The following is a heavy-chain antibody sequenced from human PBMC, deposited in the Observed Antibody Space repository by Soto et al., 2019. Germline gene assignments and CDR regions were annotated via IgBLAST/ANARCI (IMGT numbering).Heavy chain of an antibody. V-gene: IGHV4-4*02. CDR2: ISHSGIT. CDR1: CGSITSANW. Sequence: SETLSLTCALSCGSITSANWWTWVRQPPGGGLEWIGEISHSGITNYKASLKSRVTMSVDKTKNDVSLKLTSVTAADTAVYYCARVLRGWFDPWGQGTPVTVSS. CDR3: ARVLRGWFDP. J-gene: IGHJ5*02.